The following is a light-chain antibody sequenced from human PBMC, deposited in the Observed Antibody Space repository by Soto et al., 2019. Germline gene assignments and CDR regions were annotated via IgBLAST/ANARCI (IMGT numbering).Light chain of an antibody. J-gene: IGKJ3*01. CDR2: WAS. V-gene: IGKV4-1*01. CDR3: QQYYSTPIT. CDR1: QSVLYSPNNKNY. Sequence: DIVMTQSPDSLAVSLGERATINCKSSQSVLYSPNNKNYLTWYQQKPGQPPKLLIYWASTRESGVPDRFSGGGSGTDFTLTISSLQAEDVAVYYCQQYYSTPITFGPGTKVDIK.